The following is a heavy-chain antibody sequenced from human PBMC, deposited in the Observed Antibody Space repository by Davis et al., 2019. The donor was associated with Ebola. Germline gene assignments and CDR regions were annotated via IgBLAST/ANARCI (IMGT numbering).Heavy chain of an antibody. D-gene: IGHD3-16*02. Sequence: SETLSLTCAVYGGSFSGYYWSWIRQPPGKGLEWIGYIYYSGSTNYNPSLKSRVTISVDTSKNQFSLKLSSVTAADTAVYYCAREAFGGVIAPRHYNWFDPWGQGTLVTVSS. CDR1: GGSFSGYY. J-gene: IGHJ5*02. CDR2: IYYSGST. V-gene: IGHV4-59*01. CDR3: AREAFGGVIAPRHYNWFDP.